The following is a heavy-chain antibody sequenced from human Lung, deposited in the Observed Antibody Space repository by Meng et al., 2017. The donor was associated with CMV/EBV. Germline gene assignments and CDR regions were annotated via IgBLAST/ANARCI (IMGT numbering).Heavy chain of an antibody. CDR2: SPTRCRS. D-gene: IGHD3-10*01. J-gene: IGHJ1*01. CDR1: GYSNTNRNS. CDR3: LRRSGGSV. Sequence: VSVAEWRPPLVTTHAALFRPCGVLGYSNTNRNSSGWVRQPPGKGLERFGESPTRCRSAYNPSLKSRVSMSIDKSKNQFSLQLTSVTAADTAVYHCLRRSGGSVWGQGTLVTVSS. V-gene: IGHV4-4*03.